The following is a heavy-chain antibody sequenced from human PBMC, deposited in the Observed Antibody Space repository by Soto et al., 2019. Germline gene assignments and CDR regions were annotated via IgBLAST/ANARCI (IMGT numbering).Heavy chain of an antibody. J-gene: IGHJ6*04. D-gene: IGHD3-3*01. Sequence: GGSLRLSCAASGFTFSSYAMHWVRQAPGKGLEWVAVISYDGSNKYYADSVKGRFTISRDNSKNTLYLQMNSLRAEDAAVYYCARVHITIFGVVTWGMDVWGKGTTVTVSS. CDR1: GFTFSSYA. CDR2: ISYDGSNK. V-gene: IGHV3-30-3*01. CDR3: ARVHITIFGVVTWGMDV.